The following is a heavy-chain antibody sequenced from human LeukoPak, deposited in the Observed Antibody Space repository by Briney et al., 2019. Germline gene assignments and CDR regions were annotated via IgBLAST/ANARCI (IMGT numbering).Heavy chain of an antibody. Sequence: SETLSLTCTVSGGSVSSGGYYWSWIRQPPGKGLEWIGYIYYSGSTNYNPSLKSRVTISVDTSKNQFSLKLSSVTAADTAVYYCARLVTADAFDIWGQGTMVTVSS. CDR3: ARLVTADAFDI. CDR1: GGSVSSGGYY. CDR2: IYYSGST. J-gene: IGHJ3*02. V-gene: IGHV4-61*08. D-gene: IGHD2-21*02.